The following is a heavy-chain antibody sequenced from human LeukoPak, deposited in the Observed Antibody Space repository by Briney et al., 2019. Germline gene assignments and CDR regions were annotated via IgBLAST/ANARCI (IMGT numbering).Heavy chain of an antibody. Sequence: SETLSLTCTVSGTSITRYYWIWIRQPPGKGLEWIGYIYNTGSTSYNPSLKSRVTISEDTSKNQFSLKLSSVPAADTAVYYCARGGDYDFWSGYSNYYYMDVWGKGTTVTVSS. V-gene: IGHV4-59*13. CDR3: ARGGDYDFWSGYSNYYYMDV. CDR1: GTSITRYY. CDR2: IYNTGST. J-gene: IGHJ6*03. D-gene: IGHD3-3*01.